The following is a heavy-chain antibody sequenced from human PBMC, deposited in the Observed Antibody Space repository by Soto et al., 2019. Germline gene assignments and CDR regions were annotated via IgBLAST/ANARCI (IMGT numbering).Heavy chain of an antibody. Sequence: QVHLEESGGGVVQPGRSLRLSCAASGFTFSTYAMHWVRQAPGKGPEWLGVISYDGIKEDYADSVRGRFTISRDNSKNTLYLQMTSLRPEDTAVYYCARRLVASMSYFGVDVWGQGTTVTVS. D-gene: IGHD3-10*01. CDR3: ARRLVASMSYFGVDV. CDR2: ISYDGIKE. V-gene: IGHV3-30*04. CDR1: GFTFSTYA. J-gene: IGHJ6*02.